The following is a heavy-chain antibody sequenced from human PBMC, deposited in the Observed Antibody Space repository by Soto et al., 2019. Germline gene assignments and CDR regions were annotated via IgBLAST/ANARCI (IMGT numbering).Heavy chain of an antibody. CDR1: GDSITSRNW. CDR2: IYHSGAS. Sequence: SETLSLTCAVSGDSITSRNWWSWVRQAPGKGLEWIGEIYHSGASTYNPSLKSRTTMSVDPSNNHFSLKLTSVAAADTAVYFCVRDLGTGTDYWGRGTLVTVSS. D-gene: IGHD1-1*01. CDR3: VRDLGTGTDY. V-gene: IGHV4-4*02. J-gene: IGHJ4*02.